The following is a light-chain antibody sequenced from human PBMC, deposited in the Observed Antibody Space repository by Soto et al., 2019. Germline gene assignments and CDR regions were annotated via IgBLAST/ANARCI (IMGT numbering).Light chain of an antibody. CDR2: EVS. CDR1: SSDVGGYNY. Sequence: QSALTQPASVSGSPGQSITISCTGTSSDVGGYNYVSWYQQHPGKAPKLMIYEVSNRPSGVANRFSGSKSGNTASLTISGLQAEDEADYYCSSYTISSTPYGFGTGTKLTVL. J-gene: IGLJ1*01. CDR3: SSYTISSTPYG. V-gene: IGLV2-14*01.